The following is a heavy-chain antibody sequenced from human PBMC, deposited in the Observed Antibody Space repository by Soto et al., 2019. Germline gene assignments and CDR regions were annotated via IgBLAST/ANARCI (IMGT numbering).Heavy chain of an antibody. Sequence: SQTLSLTCAISGDSVSSNSAAWNWIRQSPSRGLEWLGRTYYRSKWYNDYAVSVKSRITINSDTSKNQFSLQLNSVTPEDTAVYYCARDGTESAEYSSSSPPYYYYGMDVWGQGTTVTVSS. CDR3: ARDGTESAEYSSSSPPYYYYGMDV. D-gene: IGHD6-6*01. J-gene: IGHJ6*02. CDR1: GDSVSSNSAA. CDR2: TYYRSKWYN. V-gene: IGHV6-1*01.